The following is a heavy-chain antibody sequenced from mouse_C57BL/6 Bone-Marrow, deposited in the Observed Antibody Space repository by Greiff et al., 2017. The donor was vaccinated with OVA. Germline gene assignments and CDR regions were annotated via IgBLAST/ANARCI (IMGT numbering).Heavy chain of an antibody. CDR1: GFSLSTFGMG. CDR3: ARLDYDVSYWYFDV. V-gene: IGHV8-8*01. D-gene: IGHD2-4*01. CDR2: IWWDDDK. Sequence: QVTLKESGPGILQPSQTLSLTCSFSGFSLSTFGMGVGWIRQPSGKGLEWLAHIWWDDDKYYNPALKSRLTISKDTSKNQVFLKIANVDTADTATYYCARLDYDVSYWYFDVWGTGTTVTVSA. J-gene: IGHJ1*03.